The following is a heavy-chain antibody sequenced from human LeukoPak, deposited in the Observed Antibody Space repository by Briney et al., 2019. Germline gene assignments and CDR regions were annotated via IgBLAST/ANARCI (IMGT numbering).Heavy chain of an antibody. CDR2: IYYSGST. CDR3: ARDPTTRHAFDI. D-gene: IGHD1-1*01. Sequence: PSETLSLTCTVPGGSISSSSYYWSWIRQPPGKGLEWIGYIYYSGSTNYNPSLKSRVTISVDTSKNQFSLKLSSVTAADTAVYYCARDPTTRHAFDIWGQGTMVTVSS. CDR1: GGSISSSSYY. J-gene: IGHJ3*02. V-gene: IGHV4-61*01.